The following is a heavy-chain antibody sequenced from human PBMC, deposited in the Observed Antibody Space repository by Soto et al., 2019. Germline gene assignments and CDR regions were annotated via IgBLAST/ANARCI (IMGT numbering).Heavy chain of an antibody. V-gene: IGHV4-31*03. CDR2: ISYHGNT. D-gene: IGHD2-15*01. CDR3: ARRCSGGSCLDY. J-gene: IGHJ4*02. CDR1: GGSISSGGYS. Sequence: QVQLQESGPGLVKPSQTLSLTCTVSGGSISSGGYSWSWIRQHPGKGLEWIGYISYHGNTYYNPSLXSXXTMSADTSKNQFSLKLSSVTVADTAVYYCARRCSGGSCLDYWGQGSLVTVSS.